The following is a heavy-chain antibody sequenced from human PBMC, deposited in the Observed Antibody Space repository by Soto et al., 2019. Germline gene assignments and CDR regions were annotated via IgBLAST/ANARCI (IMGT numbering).Heavy chain of an antibody. CDR1: GFTFSTYW. CDR3: ARDHIVGATILDY. CDR2: INQDGSEK. D-gene: IGHD1-26*01. J-gene: IGHJ4*02. Sequence: EVQLVESGGGLVQPGESLRLSCAASGFTFSTYWMSWVRQAPGKGLEWVASINQDGSEKYYVDSVKGRFTVSRDNAKNSLDLQMNSLRAEDTAVYFCARDHIVGATILDYWGQGTLVPVSS. V-gene: IGHV3-7*01.